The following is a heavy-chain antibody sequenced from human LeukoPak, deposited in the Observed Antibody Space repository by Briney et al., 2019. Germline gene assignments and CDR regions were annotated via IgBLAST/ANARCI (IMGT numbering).Heavy chain of an antibody. CDR2: IRYDGSNK. J-gene: IGHJ6*03. CDR3: ARVRGSGIGRENYYYMDV. V-gene: IGHV3-30*02. CDR1: GFTFSNYG. Sequence: GGSLRLSCAASGFTFSNYGMHWVRQAPGKGLEWVSFIRYDGSNKYYADSVKGRFTISRDNSKNTLYLQMNSLRAEDTAVYYCARVRGSGIGRENYYYMDVWGKGTTVTISS. D-gene: IGHD3-10*01.